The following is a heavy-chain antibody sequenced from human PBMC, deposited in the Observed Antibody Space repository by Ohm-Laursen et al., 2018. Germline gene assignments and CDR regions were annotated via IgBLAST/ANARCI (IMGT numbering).Heavy chain of an antibody. CDR3: AKGRSGGTGHGNWFES. Sequence: SLRLSCAASGFTFSGYAMSWVRQGPEKGLEWVSVATGSGRSTYYTDSVKGRFSLSRDNSKNTLYLQMNSLRVEDTAVYYCAKGRSGGTGHGNWFESWGQGALVIVSS. CDR1: GFTFSGYA. D-gene: IGHD3-10*01. CDR2: ATGSGRST. J-gene: IGHJ5*01. V-gene: IGHV3-23*01.